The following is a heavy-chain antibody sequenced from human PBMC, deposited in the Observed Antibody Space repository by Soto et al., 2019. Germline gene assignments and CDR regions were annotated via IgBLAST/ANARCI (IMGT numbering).Heavy chain of an antibody. CDR3: TRGGNYYFDY. Sequence: EVQLVEAGGGLVQPGGSLRLSCAASGFTFSTSWIHWVRQAPGKGLGWVSRINGDGGTINYADSVKGRFTISRDNAKNTVYLQMNSLSADDTAVYYCTRGGNYYFDYWGQGTLVTVSS. J-gene: IGHJ4*02. CDR1: GFTFSTSW. V-gene: IGHV3-74*01. D-gene: IGHD1-7*01. CDR2: INGDGGTI.